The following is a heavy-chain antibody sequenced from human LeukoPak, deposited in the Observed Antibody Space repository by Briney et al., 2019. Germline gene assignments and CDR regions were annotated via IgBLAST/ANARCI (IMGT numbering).Heavy chain of an antibody. D-gene: IGHD3-9*01. Sequence: AASVKVSCKASGGTFSSYAISWVRQAPGQGLEWMGGIIPIFGTANYAQTFHGSVPITADESTSTAYMELSSLRSEDTPVYYCALRYFDWLSRSRVYYYYGMDVWGKGTTVTVSS. J-gene: IGHJ6*04. CDR2: IIPIFGTA. V-gene: IGHV1-69*01. CDR3: ALRYFDWLSRSRVYYYYGMDV. CDR1: GGTFSSYA.